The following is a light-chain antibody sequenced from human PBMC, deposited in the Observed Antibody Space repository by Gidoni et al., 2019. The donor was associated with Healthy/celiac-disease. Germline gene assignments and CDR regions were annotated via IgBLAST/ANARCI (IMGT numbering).Light chain of an antibody. CDR1: QSISSY. CDR2: AAS. Sequence: DIQMTQSPSSLSASVGDRVTITCRASQSISSYLNWYQQKPGKAPKLLIYAASSLQSGVPSRFSGSGSGTDFTLTISSLQPEDFVTYYCQQSYSTPPTFGPXTKVDIK. CDR3: QQSYSTPPT. J-gene: IGKJ3*01. V-gene: IGKV1-39*01.